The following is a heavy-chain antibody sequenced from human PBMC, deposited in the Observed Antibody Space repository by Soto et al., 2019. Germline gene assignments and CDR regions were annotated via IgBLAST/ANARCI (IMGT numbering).Heavy chain of an antibody. J-gene: IGHJ5*02. CDR1: GFTFSSYA. Sequence: EVQLLESGGGLVQPGGSLRLSCAASGFTFSSYAMSWVRQAPGKGLEWVSGISGSGGSTYYADSVKGRFTISRDNSKNTLYLQMNAVSAAEKAVYYCVEARVGGATPAWDSWGQGTLVSVSS. CDR2: ISGSGGST. CDR3: VEARVGGATPAWDS. V-gene: IGHV3-23*01. D-gene: IGHD1-26*01.